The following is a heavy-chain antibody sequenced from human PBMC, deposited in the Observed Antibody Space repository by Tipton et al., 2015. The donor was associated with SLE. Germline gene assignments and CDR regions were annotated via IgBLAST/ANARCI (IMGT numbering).Heavy chain of an antibody. D-gene: IGHD1-14*01. Sequence: TLSLTCTVSGYSISSGYYWGWIRQPPGKGLEWIGSIYHSGSTYYNPSLKSRVTISVGTSKNQFSLKLSSVTAADTAVYYCARYKPSLGAFDIWGQGTMVTVSS. CDR2: IYHSGST. CDR3: ARYKPSLGAFDI. V-gene: IGHV4-38-2*02. J-gene: IGHJ3*02. CDR1: GYSISSGYY.